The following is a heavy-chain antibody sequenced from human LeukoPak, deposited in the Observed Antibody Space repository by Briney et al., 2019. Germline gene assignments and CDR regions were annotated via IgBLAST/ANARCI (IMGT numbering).Heavy chain of an antibody. CDR1: GGSISSSSYN. Sequence: SETLSLTCTVSGGSISSSSYNWGWIRQPPGKGLEWIGSIDNSGSTYYNPSLKSRVTISVDTSKDHLSLKLSSVTAADTAVYYCARPPGIAAAWFDPWGQGTLVSVSS. CDR2: IDNSGST. D-gene: IGHD6-13*01. CDR3: ARPPGIAAAWFDP. J-gene: IGHJ5*02. V-gene: IGHV4-39*02.